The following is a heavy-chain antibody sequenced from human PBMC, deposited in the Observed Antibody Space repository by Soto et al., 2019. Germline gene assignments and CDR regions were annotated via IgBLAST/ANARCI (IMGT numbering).Heavy chain of an antibody. CDR3: TRDMPLIAAAGSDNWFEP. Sequence: SETLSLTCTVAGYSISSGYYWGRLRPPAGKGRGWVGRIYHSGSTYYNPSLKSGVTISVDTSKNQFSPKLSSVTAADTAVYYCTRDMPLIAAAGSDNWFEPWGQVTLVTV. J-gene: IGHJ5*02. V-gene: IGHV4-38-2*02. CDR2: IYHSGST. D-gene: IGHD6-13*01. CDR1: GYSISSGYY.